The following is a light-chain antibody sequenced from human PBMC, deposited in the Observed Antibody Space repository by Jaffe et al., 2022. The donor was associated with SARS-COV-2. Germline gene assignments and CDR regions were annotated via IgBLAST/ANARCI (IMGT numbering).Light chain of an antibody. Sequence: EIVLTQSPGTLSLSPGERATLSCRASQSISSDYLAWYQQKPGQAPRLLIYTASSRATGIPDRFSGSGSGTDFTLTISRLEPGDFAVYYCQQYGNSLLTFGGGTKVEIK. CDR2: TAS. V-gene: IGKV3-20*01. CDR1: QSISSDY. CDR3: QQYGNSLLT. J-gene: IGKJ4*01.